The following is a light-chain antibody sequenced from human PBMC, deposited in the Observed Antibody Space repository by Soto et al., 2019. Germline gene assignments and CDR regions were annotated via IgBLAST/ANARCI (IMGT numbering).Light chain of an antibody. J-gene: IGLJ1*01. CDR3: KSYAGSNNYV. Sequence: QSVLTQPPSASGSPGQSVTISCTGTKNDIGVYDFVSWYQHHPGKAPRLIIYEGVQRPSGVPDRFSGSKSGNTASLTVSGLQAADEGDYFCKSYAGSNNYVFGSGTKRTVL. CDR2: EGV. CDR1: KNDIGVYDF. V-gene: IGLV2-8*01.